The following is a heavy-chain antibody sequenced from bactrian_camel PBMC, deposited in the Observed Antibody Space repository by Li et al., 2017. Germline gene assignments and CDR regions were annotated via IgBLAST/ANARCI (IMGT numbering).Heavy chain of an antibody. J-gene: IGHJ6*01. V-gene: IGHV3S28*01. CDR3: ASPAFGY. CDR2: INGGGEYI. CDR1: GATFTTYY. Sequence: QLVESGGGLVQPGGSLRVSCVASGATFTTYYMDWVRQAPGKGLEWVSAINGGGEYILYADSVKGRFTCSRDNAKNTLYLQLNSLKTEDTAMYYCASPAFGYWGQGTQVIVS.